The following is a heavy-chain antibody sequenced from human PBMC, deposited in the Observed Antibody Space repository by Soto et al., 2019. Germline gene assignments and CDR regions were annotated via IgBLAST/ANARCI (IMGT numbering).Heavy chain of an antibody. J-gene: IGHJ3*02. CDR1: GGTFSSYA. Sequence: QVQLVQSGAEVKKPGSSVKVSCKASGGTFSSYAISWVRQAPGQGLEWMGGIIPIFGTANYAQKFQGRVTITADECTSTAYMELSSLRSEDTAVYYCAGVVGGYDDFWSGLGAFDIWGQGTMVTFSS. D-gene: IGHD3-3*01. CDR2: IIPIFGTA. V-gene: IGHV1-69*01. CDR3: AGVVGGYDDFWSGLGAFDI.